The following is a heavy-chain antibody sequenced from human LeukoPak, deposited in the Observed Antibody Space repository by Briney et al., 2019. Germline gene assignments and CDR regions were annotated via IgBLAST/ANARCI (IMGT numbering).Heavy chain of an antibody. CDR3: ARAGGSGFDY. J-gene: IGHJ4*02. V-gene: IGHV1-69*13. Sequence: AASLKVSCKASGCTFSSYAISGVRQAPRQGLEWMGGIIPIFGTANYAQKFQGRVTITADESTSTAYMELSSLRSEDTAVYYCARAGGSGFDYWGQGTLVTVSS. CDR2: IIPIFGTA. D-gene: IGHD2-15*01. CDR1: GCTFSSYA.